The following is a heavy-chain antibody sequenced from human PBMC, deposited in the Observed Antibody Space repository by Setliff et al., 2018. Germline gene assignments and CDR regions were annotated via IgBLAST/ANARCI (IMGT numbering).Heavy chain of an antibody. D-gene: IGHD3-3*01. V-gene: IGHV1-24*01. J-gene: IGHJ6*03. CDR3: ATAPLLLIYDNFHKDYYYYMDV. CDR2: FDPEDGET. Sequence: GASVKVSCKVSGYTLTELSMHWVRQAPGKGLEWMGGFDPEDGETIYAQKFQGSVTMTEDTSTDSAYMELSSLRSEDTAVYYCATAPLLLIYDNFHKDYYYYMDVWGKGTTVTVSS. CDR1: GYTLTELS.